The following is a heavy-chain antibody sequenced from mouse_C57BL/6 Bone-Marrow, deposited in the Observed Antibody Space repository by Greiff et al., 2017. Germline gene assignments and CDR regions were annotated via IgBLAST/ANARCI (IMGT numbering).Heavy chain of an antibody. J-gene: IGHJ4*01. D-gene: IGHD1-1*01. V-gene: IGHV1-81*01. CDR3: ARGGYYYGSSYAYAMDY. Sequence: VKLQESGAELARPGASVKLSCKASGYTFTSYGISWVKQRTGQGLEWIGEIYPRSGNTYYNEKFKGKATLTADKSSSTAYMELRSLTSEDSAVYFCARGGYYYGSSYAYAMDYWGQGTSVTVSS. CDR2: IYPRSGNT. CDR1: GYTFTSYG.